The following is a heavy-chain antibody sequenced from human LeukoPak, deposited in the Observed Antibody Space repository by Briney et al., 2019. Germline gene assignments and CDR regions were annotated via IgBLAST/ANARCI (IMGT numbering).Heavy chain of an antibody. Sequence: ASVKVSCKASGYTFTSHDINWVRQATGQGLEWTGWMNPNSGNTGYAQKFQGRVTITRDTSISTAYMELSSLRSEDTAVYYCARGLGDLATNWFDPWGQGTLVTVSS. D-gene: IGHD3-16*01. J-gene: IGHJ5*02. CDR2: MNPNSGNT. V-gene: IGHV1-8*03. CDR3: ARGLGDLATNWFDP. CDR1: GYTFTSHD.